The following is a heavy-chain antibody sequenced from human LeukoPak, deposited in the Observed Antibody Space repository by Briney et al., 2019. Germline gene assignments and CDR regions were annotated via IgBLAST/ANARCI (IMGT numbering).Heavy chain of an antibody. CDR1: GYSFTSYW. Sequence: GESLKISCNGSGYSFTSYWLGWVRQMPGKGLEWMGIIYPGDSDTRYSPSFQGQVTMSVDKSISTAYLQWSSLKASDTAIYYCVGLVAIPKPGSFDIWGQGTMVTVSS. D-gene: IGHD5-12*01. CDR3: VGLVAIPKPGSFDI. V-gene: IGHV5-51*01. J-gene: IGHJ3*02. CDR2: IYPGDSDT.